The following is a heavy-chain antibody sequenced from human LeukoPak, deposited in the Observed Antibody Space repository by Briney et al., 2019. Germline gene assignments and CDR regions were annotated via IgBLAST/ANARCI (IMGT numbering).Heavy chain of an antibody. Sequence: PGGSLRLSCAASGFIFSDSYMNWIRQAPGKGLEWVSYISSSGIAKNYADSVKGRFTISRDNAKNSLSLQMTSLRAGDTGVYYCARIRDSRVPFDYWGQGTQVAVSS. CDR2: ISSSGIAK. J-gene: IGHJ4*02. D-gene: IGHD2-15*01. CDR3: ARIRDSRVPFDY. V-gene: IGHV3-11*04. CDR1: GFIFSDSY.